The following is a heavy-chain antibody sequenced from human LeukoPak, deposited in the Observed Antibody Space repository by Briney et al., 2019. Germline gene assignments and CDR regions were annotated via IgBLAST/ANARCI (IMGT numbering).Heavy chain of an antibody. D-gene: IGHD3-10*01. CDR2: INPSGGST. Sequence: ASVKVSCKASGGTFSSYAISWVRQAPGQGLEWMGLINPSGGSTNYAQKFQGRVTMTRDTSTSTVYMELSRLRSEDTAVYYCARGPSITMVRGGQWYYYMDVWGKGTTVTISS. J-gene: IGHJ6*03. V-gene: IGHV1-46*01. CDR3: ARGPSITMVRGGQWYYYMDV. CDR1: GGTFSSYA.